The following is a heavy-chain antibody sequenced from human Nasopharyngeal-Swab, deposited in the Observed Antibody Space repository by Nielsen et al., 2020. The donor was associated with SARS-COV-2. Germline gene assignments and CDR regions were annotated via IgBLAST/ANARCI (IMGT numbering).Heavy chain of an antibody. CDR2: ISSSSTYI. Sequence: GESLKISCAASGFTFSTYNMNWVRQAPGKGLEWVSSISSSSTYIYYADSVKGRFTISRDSAQSSLFLQMNSLRAEDMAVYYCARDGLDYDFWSAYFMDVWGRGTTVTVSS. CDR1: GFTFSTYN. D-gene: IGHD3-3*01. J-gene: IGHJ6*02. V-gene: IGHV3-21*01. CDR3: ARDGLDYDFWSAYFMDV.